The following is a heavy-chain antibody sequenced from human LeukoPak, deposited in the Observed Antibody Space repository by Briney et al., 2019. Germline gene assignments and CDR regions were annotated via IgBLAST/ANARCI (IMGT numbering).Heavy chain of an antibody. CDR1: GFTFDDYA. CDR2: ISGDGGST. V-gene: IGHV3-43*02. D-gene: IGHD3-22*01. Sequence: PGGSLRLSCAASGFTFDDYAMHWVRQAPGKGLEWVSLISGDGGSTYYADSVKGRFTISRDNSKTSLYLQMNSLRTEDTALYYCAKDYYDSSGYSVDYWGQGTLVTVSS. CDR3: AKDYYDSSGYSVDY. J-gene: IGHJ4*02.